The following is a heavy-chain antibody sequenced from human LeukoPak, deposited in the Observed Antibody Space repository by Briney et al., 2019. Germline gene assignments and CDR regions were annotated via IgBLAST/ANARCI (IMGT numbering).Heavy chain of an antibody. CDR1: GGSISSYY. J-gene: IGHJ3*02. V-gene: IGHV4-59*01. CDR3: ARSGYSYGADAFDI. CDR2: IYYSGST. D-gene: IGHD5-18*01. Sequence: TSETLSLTCTVSGGSISSYYWSWIRPPPGKGLEWIGYIYYSGSTNYNPSLKSRVTISVDTSKKQVSLKLSSVTAADTAVYYCARSGYSYGADAFDIWGQGTMVTVSS.